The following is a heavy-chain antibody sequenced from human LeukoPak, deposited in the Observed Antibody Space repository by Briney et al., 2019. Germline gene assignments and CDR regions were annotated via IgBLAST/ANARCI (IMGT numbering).Heavy chain of an antibody. D-gene: IGHD3-22*01. CDR3: ARAARDYYDSSGYSHYYYYYMDV. CDR2: IYTSGST. V-gene: IGHV4-4*07. J-gene: IGHJ6*03. CDR1: GASISNYY. Sequence: SETLSLTCTVSGASISNYYWSWIRQPAGKGLEWIGRIYTSGSTNYNPSLKSRVTISVDTSKNQFSLKLSSVTAADTAVYYCARAARDYYDSSGYSHYYYYYMDVWGKGTTVTISS.